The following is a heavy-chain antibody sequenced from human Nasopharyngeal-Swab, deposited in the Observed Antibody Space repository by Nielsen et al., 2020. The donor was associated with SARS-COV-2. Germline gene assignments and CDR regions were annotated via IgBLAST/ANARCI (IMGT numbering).Heavy chain of an antibody. CDR2: ISAYNGNT. V-gene: IGHV1-18*01. CDR3: ARLAICGGDCYPFDL. D-gene: IGHD2-21*02. CDR1: GYTFTSYG. Sequence: ASVKVSCKASGYTFTSYGISWVRQAPGQGLEWMGWISAYNGNTNYAQKLQGRVTMTTDTSTSTAYMELRSLRSDDTAVYYCARLAICGGDCYPFDLWGQGTLVSVSS. J-gene: IGHJ4*02.